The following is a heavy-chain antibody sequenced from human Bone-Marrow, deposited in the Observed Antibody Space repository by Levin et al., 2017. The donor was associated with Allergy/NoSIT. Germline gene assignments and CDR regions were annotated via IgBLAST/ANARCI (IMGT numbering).Heavy chain of an antibody. CDR2: MHHSGNT. J-gene: IGHJ6*03. Sequence: KSSETLSLTCAVSGGSVNSGGYSWGWIRQPPGKGLEWIGYMHHSGNTYYNPSLKSRVTISVDRSKNQFSLRLNSVTAADTAVYYCARVRSRETTTTTFVSGRFQYYMDVWGKGTTVTVSS. CDR1: GGSVNSGGYS. CDR3: ARVRSRETTTTTFVSGRFQYYMDV. D-gene: IGHD4-11*01. V-gene: IGHV4-30-2*01.